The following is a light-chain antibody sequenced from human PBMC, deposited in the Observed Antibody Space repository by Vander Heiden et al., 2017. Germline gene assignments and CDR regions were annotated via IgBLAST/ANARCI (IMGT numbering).Light chain of an antibody. J-gene: IGKJ1*01. CDR1: QSISSY. Sequence: DIQMTQSPSSLSASVGDRVTITCRASQSISSYLNWDQQKPGKAPKLLIYAASSLQSGVPSRFSGSGSGTDFTLTISSLQPEDFATYYCQQCYSNPRTFGQGTKVEIK. CDR3: QQCYSNPRT. V-gene: IGKV1-39*01. CDR2: AAS.